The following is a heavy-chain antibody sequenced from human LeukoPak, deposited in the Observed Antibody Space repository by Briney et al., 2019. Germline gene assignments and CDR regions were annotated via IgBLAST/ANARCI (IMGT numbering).Heavy chain of an antibody. CDR1: GFTFSSYS. Sequence: GGSLTLSCAASGFTFSSYSMNWVRQAPGKGLEWVSSISSSSSYIYYADSVKGRFTISRDNAKNSLYLQMNSLRAEDTAVYYCVRDSSGYYGGGLFDYWGQGTLVTVSS. CDR2: ISSSSSYI. D-gene: IGHD3-22*01. V-gene: IGHV3-21*01. J-gene: IGHJ4*02. CDR3: VRDSSGYYGGGLFDY.